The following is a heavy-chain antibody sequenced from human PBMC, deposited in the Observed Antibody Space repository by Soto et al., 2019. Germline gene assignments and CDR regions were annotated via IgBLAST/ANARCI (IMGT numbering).Heavy chain of an antibody. J-gene: IGHJ4*02. CDR1: GGSFSGYY. CDR3: ATWYYYGSGSYYNMVSDY. V-gene: IGHV4-34*01. Sequence: SETLSLTCAVYGGSFSGYYWSWIRQPPGKGLEWIGEINHSGSTNYNPSLKSRVTISVDTSKNQFYLKLSSVTAADTAVYYCATWYYYGSGSYYNMVSDYWGQGTLVTVSS. CDR2: INHSGST. D-gene: IGHD3-10*01.